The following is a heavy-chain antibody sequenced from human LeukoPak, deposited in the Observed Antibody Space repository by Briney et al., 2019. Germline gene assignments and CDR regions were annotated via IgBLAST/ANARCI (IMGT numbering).Heavy chain of an antibody. V-gene: IGHV1-46*01. CDR3: ARGCWGYYYDSSGYYPHYFDY. Sequence: ASVKVSCKASGYTFTSYYMHWVRQAPGQGLEWMGIINPSGGSTSYAQKFQGRVTMTRDMSTSTVYMELSSLRSEDTAVYYCARGCWGYYYDSSGYYPHYFDYWGQGTLVTVSS. D-gene: IGHD3-22*01. J-gene: IGHJ4*02. CDR1: GYTFTSYY. CDR2: INPSGGST.